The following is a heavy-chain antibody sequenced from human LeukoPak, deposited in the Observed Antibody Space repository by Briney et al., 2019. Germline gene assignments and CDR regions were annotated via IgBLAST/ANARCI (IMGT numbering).Heavy chain of an antibody. D-gene: IGHD3-9*01. CDR2: VSHTGST. Sequence: SETLSLTCAIYGGSFGGYSWAWIRQPPGEGLEWIGEVSHTGSTNYNPSLKSRVTMSADTSKSRFSLNLSSVTAADTAVYYCARVRAPFSTGYYHYWGQGTLVTVSS. CDR3: ARVRAPFSTGYYHY. V-gene: IGHV4-34*01. CDR1: GGSFGGYS. J-gene: IGHJ4*02.